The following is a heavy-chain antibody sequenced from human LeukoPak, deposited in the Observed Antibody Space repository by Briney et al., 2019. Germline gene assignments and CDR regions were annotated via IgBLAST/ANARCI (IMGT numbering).Heavy chain of an antibody. J-gene: IGHJ4*02. Sequence: GASVKVSCKASGGTFSSYAISWVRQAPGQGLEWMGGIIPIFGTANHAQKFQGRVTITADKSTSTAYMELSSLRSEDTAVYYCARSRTFWSGYYTYFDYWGQGTLVTVSS. CDR2: IIPIFGTA. V-gene: IGHV1-69*06. CDR3: ARSRTFWSGYYTYFDY. D-gene: IGHD3-3*01. CDR1: GGTFSSYA.